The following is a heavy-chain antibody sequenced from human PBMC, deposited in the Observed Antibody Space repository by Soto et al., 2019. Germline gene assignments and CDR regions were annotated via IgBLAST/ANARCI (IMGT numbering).Heavy chain of an antibody. V-gene: IGHV1-2*02. CDR2: MNPRSGGT. CDR3: ARSDDSTSYPLDL. CDR1: GYTFTNYC. D-gene: IGHD4-4*01. Sequence: ASVKVSCKASGYTFTNYCMHWVRQAPGQGLEWMGWMNPRSGGTKYAQAFQDRVTMTRDASISTAYMEVTGLRHGDTAVYFCARSDDSTSYPLDLWGPGTLVTVSS. J-gene: IGHJ5*02.